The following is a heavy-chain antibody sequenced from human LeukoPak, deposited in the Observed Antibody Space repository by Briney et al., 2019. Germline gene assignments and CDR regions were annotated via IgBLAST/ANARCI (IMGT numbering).Heavy chain of an antibody. D-gene: IGHD2-2*01. Sequence: KPSPSLSLTCAVDGGSFGGSYWSWIRHQPRNWMEWIGEINHSGSTNYTPYLKSRVTISVDTSKDQFSLKLSSVTAADTAVYYCARKVVCSSTSCYSDYWGEGSLVTVSS. J-gene: IGHJ4*02. CDR1: GGSFGGSY. CDR2: INHSGST. V-gene: IGHV4-34*01. CDR3: ARKVVCSSTSCYSDY.